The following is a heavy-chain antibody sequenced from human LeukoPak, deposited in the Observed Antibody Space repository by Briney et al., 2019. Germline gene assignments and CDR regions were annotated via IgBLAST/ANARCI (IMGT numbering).Heavy chain of an antibody. Sequence: PGGCLRLSCAASGFTVSSNYMSWVRQAPGKGLEWVSVIYSGGSTYYADSVKGRFTISRDNSKNTLYLQMNSLRAEDTAVYYCARDRSGYDLNARFYYYYMDVWGKGTTVTVSS. CDR1: GFTVSSNY. J-gene: IGHJ6*03. V-gene: IGHV3-53*01. CDR2: IYSGGST. D-gene: IGHD5-12*01. CDR3: ARDRSGYDLNARFYYYYMDV.